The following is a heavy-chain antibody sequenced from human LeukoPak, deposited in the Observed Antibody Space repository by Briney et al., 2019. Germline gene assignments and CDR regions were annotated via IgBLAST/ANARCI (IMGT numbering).Heavy chain of an antibody. CDR2: INPNTGGT. CDR1: GYTFTDYY. V-gene: IGHV1-2*02. CDR3: ARDSRIASPSLGY. Sequence: GASVKVSCKASGYTFTDYYMQWVRQAPGQGLEWMGWINPNTGGTDYAQKFQGRCTMTRDTSISTAYMELSSLRSDDTAVYYCARDSRIASPSLGYWGQGTLVTVS. D-gene: IGHD6-6*01. J-gene: IGHJ4*02.